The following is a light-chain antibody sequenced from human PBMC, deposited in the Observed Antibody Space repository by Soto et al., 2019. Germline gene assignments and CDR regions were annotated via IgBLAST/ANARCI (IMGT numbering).Light chain of an antibody. CDR2: DAS. CDR3: HQYNKWPPFT. Sequence: EIVMTQSPATLSVSPGERATLSCRASQNVSSDLAWYQQKPGQAPRLLIYDASTRATGVPARFSGSGSGTEFTLTISSLQSEDFAVYYCHQYNKWPPFTFGPGTKVDIK. CDR1: QNVSSD. J-gene: IGKJ3*01. V-gene: IGKV3-15*01.